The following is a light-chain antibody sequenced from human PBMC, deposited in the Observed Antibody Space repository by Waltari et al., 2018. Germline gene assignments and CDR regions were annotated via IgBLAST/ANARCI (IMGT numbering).Light chain of an antibody. J-gene: IGLJ3*02. CDR1: SSNIGRNY. CDR2: RNN. Sequence: QSVLTQPPSASGTPGQRVTISCSGSSSNIGRNYVYWYQQFPRTAPKLLIYRNNQRPSGVSARFSGSKSGTSASLAISGLRSDDEADYYCAVWDDSLSGRVFGGGTKLTVL. CDR3: AVWDDSLSGRV. V-gene: IGLV1-47*01.